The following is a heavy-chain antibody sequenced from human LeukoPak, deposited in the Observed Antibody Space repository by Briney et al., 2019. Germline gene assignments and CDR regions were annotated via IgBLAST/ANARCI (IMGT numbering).Heavy chain of an antibody. J-gene: IGHJ4*02. D-gene: IGHD6-13*01. CDR3: AREGSSWYSPSLDY. CDR1: GGSLSGYY. Sequence: PSETLSLTCAVYGGSLSGYYWSWIRQPAGKGLEWIGRIYTSGSTNYNPSLKSRVTMSVDTSKNQFSLKLSSVTAADTAVYYCAREGSSWYSPSLDYWGQGTLVTVSS. V-gene: IGHV4-4*07. CDR2: IYTSGST.